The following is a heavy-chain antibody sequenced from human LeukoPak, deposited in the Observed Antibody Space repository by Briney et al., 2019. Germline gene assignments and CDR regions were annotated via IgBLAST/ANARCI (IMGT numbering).Heavy chain of an antibody. D-gene: IGHD6-13*01. V-gene: IGHV3-7*02. CDR2: IKQDGSEK. CDR3: AGHGRTGYSSSWYFC. CDR1: GFTFSKYW. Sequence: PGGSLRLSCAASGFTFSKYWMSWVRQAPGKGLEWVANIKQDGSEKHYVDSVKGRFTISRDNAKSSLYLQMNSLRAEDTAVYYCAGHGRTGYSSSWYFCWGQGTLVTVSS. J-gene: IGHJ4*02.